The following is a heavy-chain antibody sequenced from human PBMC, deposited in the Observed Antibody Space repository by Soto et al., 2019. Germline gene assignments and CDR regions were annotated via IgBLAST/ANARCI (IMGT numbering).Heavy chain of an antibody. D-gene: IGHD6-6*01. CDR2: ISYTGRT. CDR1: GDSMATGGHY. Sequence: TLSLACPVSGDSMATGGHYYNWIREVPGKGLEWIGYISYTGRTYYTPSLNSRLTISLDTSKNLFSLRLSAVTAADTAVYFCARGSFSSRSSWFDPWGQGTLVTVSS. V-gene: IGHV4-31*03. CDR3: ARGSFSSRSSWFDP. J-gene: IGHJ5*02.